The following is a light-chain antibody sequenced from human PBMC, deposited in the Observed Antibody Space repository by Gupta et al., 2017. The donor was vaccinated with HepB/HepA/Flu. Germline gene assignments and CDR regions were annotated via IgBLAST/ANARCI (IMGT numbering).Light chain of an antibody. CDR3: AAWDDSFWV. V-gene: IGLV1-47*01. CDR1: SSNIGSNY. CDR2: RNN. J-gene: IGLJ3*02. Sequence: QSVLTQPPSASGTPGQRVTISCSGSSSNIGSNYVYWYQQLPGTAPKLIIYRNNQRPSGVPDRFSGSKSGTSASLAIRGLRSEDEADYYCAAWDDSFWVFGGGTKLTVL.